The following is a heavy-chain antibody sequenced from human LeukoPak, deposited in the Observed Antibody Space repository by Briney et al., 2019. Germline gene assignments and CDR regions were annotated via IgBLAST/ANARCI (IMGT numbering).Heavy chain of an antibody. J-gene: IGHJ4*02. CDR3: AKEGIYLKSSLED. Sequence: GGSLRLSCTASGFTFSSYGMHWVRQAPGNGLEWVASIWYEERTKYYIDSVKGRFTISRDNSKNTFYLQMNSLRVYDTAIYYCAKEGIYLKSSLEDWGQGTLVTVSS. CDR2: IWYEERTK. CDR1: GFTFSSYG. V-gene: IGHV3-33*06. D-gene: IGHD5-12*01.